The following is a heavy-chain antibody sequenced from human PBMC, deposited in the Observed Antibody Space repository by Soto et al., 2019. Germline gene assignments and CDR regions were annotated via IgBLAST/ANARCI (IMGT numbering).Heavy chain of an antibody. J-gene: IGHJ3*02. Sequence: EVQLVESGGGLVKPGGSLRLSCAASGFTFSSYSMNWVRQAPGKGLEWVSSISSSSSYIYSADSVTGRFTISRDNAKNPLYLQMNSLRAEDTAVYYCASAVYCSGGSCLGDIWGQGTMVTVSS. D-gene: IGHD2-15*01. CDR3: ASAVYCSGGSCLGDI. CDR2: ISSSSSYI. CDR1: GFTFSSYS. V-gene: IGHV3-21*01.